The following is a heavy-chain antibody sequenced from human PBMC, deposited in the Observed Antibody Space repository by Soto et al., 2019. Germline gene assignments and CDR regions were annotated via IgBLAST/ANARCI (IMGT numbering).Heavy chain of an antibody. CDR3: ARGSSSGWYVTPYYYYYMDV. D-gene: IGHD6-19*01. V-gene: IGHV1-8*01. CDR2: MNPNSGNT. J-gene: IGHJ6*03. Sequence: ASLKIDCKASGYSFSSYDTKFVRQATGQGLELMGWMNPNSGNTGYAQKFQGRVTMTRNTSISTAYMELSSLRSKDTAVYYCARGSSSGWYVTPYYYYYMDVWVKGTTVTVSS. CDR1: GYSFSSYD.